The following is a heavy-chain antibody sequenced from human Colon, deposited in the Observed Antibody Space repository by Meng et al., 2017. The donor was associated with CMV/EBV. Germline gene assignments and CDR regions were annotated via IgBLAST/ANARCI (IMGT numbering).Heavy chain of an antibody. J-gene: IGHJ4*02. CDR1: FSFRDYD. CDR3: ARDRTMVRGVLISRLVY. V-gene: IGHV3-30*19. D-gene: IGHD3-10*01. Sequence: FSFRDYDMYWVRQAPGKGLEWVALISYDENRISYADSVRGRFTISRDNSKDILYLQMNSLRVDDTAVYYCARDRTMVRGVLISRLVYWGQGTLVTVSS. CDR2: ISYDENRI.